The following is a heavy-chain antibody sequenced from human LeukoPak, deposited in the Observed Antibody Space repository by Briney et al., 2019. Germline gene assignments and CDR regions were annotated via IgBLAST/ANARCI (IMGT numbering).Heavy chain of an antibody. Sequence: PGGSLRLSCAASGFTFRNYWMSWVRQAPGKGLEWVANIKEDGSDQDYVDSVKGRFTISRENAKNSLHLQMNSLRAEDTAVYYCSRGGGKLDYWGQGTLVTVSS. D-gene: IGHD3-16*01. CDR3: SRGGGKLDY. V-gene: IGHV3-7*02. CDR2: IKEDGSDQ. J-gene: IGHJ4*02. CDR1: GFTFRNYW.